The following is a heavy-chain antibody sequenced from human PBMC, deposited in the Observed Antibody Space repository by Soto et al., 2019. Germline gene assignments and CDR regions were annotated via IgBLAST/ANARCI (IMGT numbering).Heavy chain of an antibody. CDR2: ISSSSSTI. Sequence: VQLVESGGGLVQPGGSLRLSCAASGFTFSSYSMNWVRQAPGKGLEWVSYISSSSSTIYYADSVKGRFTISRDNAKNSLYLQIIRLRDEDTAVYYCASGAPHDYWGQGTLVTVSS. CDR3: ASGAPHDY. J-gene: IGHJ4*02. CDR1: GFTFSSYS. V-gene: IGHV3-48*02. D-gene: IGHD1-26*01.